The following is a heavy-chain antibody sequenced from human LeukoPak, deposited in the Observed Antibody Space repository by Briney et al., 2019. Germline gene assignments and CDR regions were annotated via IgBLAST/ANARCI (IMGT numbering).Heavy chain of an antibody. D-gene: IGHD1-1*01. CDR3: ARDVPGSIGTTARFDP. CDR2: ISTYNGNT. Sequence: GASVKVSCKSSGYTSSSYGISWMRQAPGQGLEWMGWISTYNGNTNYAQKFQGRVTVTTDTSTGTAYMELRTLTSDDTAVYYCARDVPGSIGTTARFDPWGQGTLVTVSS. CDR1: GYTSSSYG. J-gene: IGHJ5*02. V-gene: IGHV1-18*01.